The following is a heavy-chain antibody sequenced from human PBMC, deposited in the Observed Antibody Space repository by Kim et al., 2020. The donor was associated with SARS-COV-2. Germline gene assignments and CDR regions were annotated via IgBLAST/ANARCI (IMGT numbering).Heavy chain of an antibody. V-gene: IGHV3-30*18. CDR2: ISYDGSNK. CDR1: GFTFSSYG. Sequence: GGYLRLSCAASGFTFSSYGMHWVRQAPGKGLEWVAVISYDGSNKYYADSVKGRFTISRDNSKNTLYLQMNSLRAEDTAVYYCAKDRHYGSSWSPNYYYYYGMDVWGQGTTVTVSS. J-gene: IGHJ6*02. D-gene: IGHD6-13*01. CDR3: AKDRHYGSSWSPNYYYYYGMDV.